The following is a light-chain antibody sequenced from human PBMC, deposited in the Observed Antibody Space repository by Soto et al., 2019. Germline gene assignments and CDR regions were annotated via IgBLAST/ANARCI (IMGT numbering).Light chain of an antibody. CDR2: GAS. Sequence: IVLTQSPGTLSLTPGERATLSCRASQSVSNNYLAWYQQKPGQAPRLLIYGASNRATGIPDRFSGSGSGTDFTLTISRLEPEDFAVYYCQQYGRSPWTFGQGTKVDIK. J-gene: IGKJ1*01. V-gene: IGKV3-20*01. CDR3: QQYGRSPWT. CDR1: QSVSNNY.